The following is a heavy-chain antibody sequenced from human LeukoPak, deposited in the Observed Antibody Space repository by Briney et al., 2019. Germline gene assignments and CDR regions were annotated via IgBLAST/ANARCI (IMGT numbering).Heavy chain of an antibody. V-gene: IGHV3-21*01. D-gene: IGHD5-18*01. Sequence: PGGSLRLSCAASGFTFSTYSMNWVRQAPGKGLEWVSSISSSRNYIYYADSVKGRFTISRDNAKNSLYLQMNSLRAEDTAVYYCARGDTAMVPCYWGQGTLVTVSS. CDR2: ISSSRNYI. CDR1: GFTFSTYS. J-gene: IGHJ4*02. CDR3: ARGDTAMVPCY.